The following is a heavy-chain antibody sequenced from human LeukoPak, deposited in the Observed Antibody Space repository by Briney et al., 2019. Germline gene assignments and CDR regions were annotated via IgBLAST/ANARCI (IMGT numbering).Heavy chain of an antibody. J-gene: IGHJ6*02. CDR1: GGSISSYY. V-gene: IGHV4-59*12. CDR3: ARDSPITMVRGGYYYYGMDV. CDR2: IYYSGST. D-gene: IGHD3-10*01. Sequence: SETLSLTCTVSGGSISSYYWSWIRQPPGKGLEWIGYIYYSGSTNYNPSLKGRVTISVDTSKNQFSLKLSSVTAADTAVYYCARDSPITMVRGGYYYYGMDVWGQGTTVTVSS.